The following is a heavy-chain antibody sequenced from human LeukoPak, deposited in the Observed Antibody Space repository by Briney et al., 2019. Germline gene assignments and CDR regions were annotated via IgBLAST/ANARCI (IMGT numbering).Heavy chain of an antibody. V-gene: IGHV1-24*01. Sequence: ASVKVSCRVSGYTLTELSMHWVRQAPGKGLEWMGGFDPDTVETIYVQKFQGRVTMTEDTSTDTAYMELSSLRSEDTAVYYCARGARGAGTSDYWGQGTLVTVSS. D-gene: IGHD6-19*01. CDR3: ARGARGAGTSDY. CDR1: GYTLTELS. J-gene: IGHJ4*02. CDR2: FDPDTVET.